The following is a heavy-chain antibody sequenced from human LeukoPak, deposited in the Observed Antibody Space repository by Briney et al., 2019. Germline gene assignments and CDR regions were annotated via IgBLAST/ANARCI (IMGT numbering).Heavy chain of an antibody. V-gene: IGHV4-39*07. Sequence: SETLSPTCTVSGVSISSSSYYWGWIRQPPGKGLEWIGSIYHSGSTYYNPSLKSRVTISVDTSKNQFSLKLSSVTAADTAVYYCARGGWDYDFWSGFVYWGQGTLVTVSS. J-gene: IGHJ4*02. CDR1: GVSISSSSYY. D-gene: IGHD3-3*01. CDR2: IYHSGST. CDR3: ARGGWDYDFWSGFVY.